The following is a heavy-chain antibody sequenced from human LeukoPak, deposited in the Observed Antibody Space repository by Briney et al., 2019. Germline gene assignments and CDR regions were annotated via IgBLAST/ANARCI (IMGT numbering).Heavy chain of an antibody. D-gene: IGHD3-22*01. CDR3: ATNPYYYDSSGSDY. CDR1: GGSFSGYY. J-gene: IGHJ4*02. Sequence: PSETLSLTCAVYGGSFSGYYLSWIRQPPGKGLEWIGEINHSGSTNYNPALKSRLTISVDTSKNQFSLKLSSVTAADTAVYYCATNPYYYDSSGSDYWGQGTLVTVSS. CDR2: INHSGST. V-gene: IGHV4-34*01.